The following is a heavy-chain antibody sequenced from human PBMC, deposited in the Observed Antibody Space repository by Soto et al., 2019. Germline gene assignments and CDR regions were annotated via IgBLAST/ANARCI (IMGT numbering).Heavy chain of an antibody. CDR2: ISAGSNTI. CDR1: GFIFSVYS. D-gene: IGHD6-19*01. CDR3: ARDSGGTGADDY. Sequence: EVQLVESGGGLVEPGGSLRLSCAASGFIFSVYSMTWVRQAPGKGLEWVSYISAGSNTIYYRDSVKGRFTISRDNAKNSLYLQMNSLRDEDTAVYYCARDSGGTGADDYWGQGTLVTVSS. J-gene: IGHJ4*02. V-gene: IGHV3-48*02.